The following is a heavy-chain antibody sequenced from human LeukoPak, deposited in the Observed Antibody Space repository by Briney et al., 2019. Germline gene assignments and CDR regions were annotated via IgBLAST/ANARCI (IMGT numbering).Heavy chain of an antibody. Sequence: NTGESLKISCKGSGYSFTSYWIGWVRQMPGKGLEWMGIIYPGDSDTRYSPSFQGQVTISADKSISTAYLQWSSLKAPDTAMYYCARLGPGGSAYYYYYMDVWGKGTTVTVSS. J-gene: IGHJ6*03. CDR1: GYSFTSYW. CDR3: ARLGPGGSAYYYYYMDV. D-gene: IGHD3-16*01. V-gene: IGHV5-51*03. CDR2: IYPGDSDT.